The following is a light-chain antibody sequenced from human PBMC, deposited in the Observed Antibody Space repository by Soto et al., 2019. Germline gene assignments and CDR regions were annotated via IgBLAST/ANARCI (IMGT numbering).Light chain of an antibody. CDR2: AAS. Sequence: DIQMTQSPSSLSASVGDRVTITCRASQSISNYLNWYQHKAGKAPKVLIYAASSLQRGVPSRFSGSASGTDFTLIISSLPPEDFATYYCKQSYSPLWTFGKGPNVDIK. CDR3: KQSYSPLWT. V-gene: IGKV1-39*01. CDR1: QSISNY. J-gene: IGKJ1*01.